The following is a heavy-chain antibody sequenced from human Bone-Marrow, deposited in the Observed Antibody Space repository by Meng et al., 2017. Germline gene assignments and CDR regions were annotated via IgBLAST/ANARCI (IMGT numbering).Heavy chain of an antibody. J-gene: IGHJ3*02. D-gene: IGHD2-21*02. CDR1: GFTFSSYW. Sequence: GESLKISCAASGFTFSSYWMHWVRQAPGKGLVWVSRINSDGSSTSYADSVKGRFTISRDNAKNTLYLQMTSLRAEDTAVYYCAKVRGAYCGGDCYLDAFDIWGQGTMVTVSS. V-gene: IGHV3-74*01. CDR3: AKVRGAYCGGDCYLDAFDI. CDR2: INSDGSST.